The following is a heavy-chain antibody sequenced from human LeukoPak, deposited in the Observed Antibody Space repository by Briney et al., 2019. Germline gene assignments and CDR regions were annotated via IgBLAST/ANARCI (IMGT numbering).Heavy chain of an antibody. CDR2: MNPNSGNT. CDR3: ARGPGYCSSTSCYYYYMDV. CDR1: GHTFTSYD. V-gene: IGHV1-8*01. J-gene: IGHJ6*03. D-gene: IGHD2-2*01. Sequence: ASVKVSCKASGHTFTSYDINWVRQATGQGLEWMGWMNPNSGNTGYAQKFQGRVTMTRNTSISTAYMELSSLRSEDTAVYYCARGPGYCSSTSCYYYYMDVWGKGTTVTVSS.